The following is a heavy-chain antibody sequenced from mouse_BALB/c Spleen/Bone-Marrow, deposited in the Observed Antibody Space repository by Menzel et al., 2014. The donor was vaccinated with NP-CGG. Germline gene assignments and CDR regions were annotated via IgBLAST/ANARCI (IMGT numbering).Heavy chain of an antibody. D-gene: IGHD3-3*01. CDR1: GYTFTSYW. V-gene: IGHV1-69*02. CDR2: IYPSDSYT. Sequence: QVQLQQPGAELVRPRASVKLSCKASGYTFTSYWINWVKQRPGQGLEWIGNIYPSDSYTNYNQKFKDKATLTVDKSSSTAYMQLSSPTSEDSAVYYCTRGTRYYFDYWGQGTTLTVSS. J-gene: IGHJ2*01. CDR3: TRGTRYYFDY.